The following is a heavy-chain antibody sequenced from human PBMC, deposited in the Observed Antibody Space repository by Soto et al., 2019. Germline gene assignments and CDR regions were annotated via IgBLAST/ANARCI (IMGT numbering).Heavy chain of an antibody. D-gene: IGHD3-9*01. CDR1: GFNFNNNW. CDR2: INPDGATT. CDR3: LKDLYFGQSDY. J-gene: IGHJ4*02. Sequence: GGSLRLSCAASGFNFNNNWMHWVRQDSRKGLVWVSTINPDGATTLYADSVKGRFTIFRDNAKSTVYLQMNGLSAEDTAVYYCLKDLYFGQSDYWGQGTLVTVSS. V-gene: IGHV3-74*01.